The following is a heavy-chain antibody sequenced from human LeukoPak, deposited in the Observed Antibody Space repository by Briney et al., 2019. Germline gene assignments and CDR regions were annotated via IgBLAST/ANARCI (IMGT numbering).Heavy chain of an antibody. Sequence: GGSLRLSCAASGFSFNSYWMWWARQASGKGLEWVANINPYGSDTYYADSVKGRFTISRDNAENSLYLQMNSLRAEDTAVYYCTRVRVVVPSAFDYCDFWGQGTLVTVSS. J-gene: IGHJ4*02. V-gene: IGHV3-7*01. D-gene: IGHD2-2*01. CDR2: INPYGSDT. CDR3: TRVRVVVPSAFDYCDF. CDR1: GFSFNSYW.